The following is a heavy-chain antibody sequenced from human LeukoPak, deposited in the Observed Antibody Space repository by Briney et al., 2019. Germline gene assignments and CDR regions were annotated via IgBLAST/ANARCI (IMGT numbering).Heavy chain of an antibody. J-gene: IGHJ5*02. CDR1: GFTFSNFA. V-gene: IGHV3-23*01. CDR2: ISAGGT. CDR3: AREYYYDSSGHNWFDP. Sequence: GGSLRLSCAASGFTFSNFAMNWVRQAPGKGLEWVSAISAGGTFYADFVKGRFTISRDNSKNTLYLQMNSLRAEDTAVYYCAREYYYDSSGHNWFDPWGQGTLVTVSS. D-gene: IGHD3-22*01.